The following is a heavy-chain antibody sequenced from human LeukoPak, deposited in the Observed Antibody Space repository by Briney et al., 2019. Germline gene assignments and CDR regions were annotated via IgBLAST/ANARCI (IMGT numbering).Heavy chain of an antibody. Sequence: GESLKISCKGSGYSFTTYWIGWVRQMPGKGLEWMGIVYPGDSDTRYSPSFQGQVTISADKSITTAYLQWSSLKASDTAMYCCVRPGYYDSSGYYWGQGTLVTVSS. V-gene: IGHV5-51*01. CDR2: VYPGDSDT. CDR3: VRPGYYDSSGYY. CDR1: GYSFTTYW. J-gene: IGHJ4*02. D-gene: IGHD3-22*01.